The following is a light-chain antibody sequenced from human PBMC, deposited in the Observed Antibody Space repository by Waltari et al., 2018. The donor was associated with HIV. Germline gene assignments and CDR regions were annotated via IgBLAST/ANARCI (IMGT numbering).Light chain of an antibody. CDR3: QQYNDWPPYT. Sequence: EVLLTQSPVTLSVSRGESVTLFCRASQSVNSHLAWYQHKPGQAPRLLIYGASTRATGIPARFIGSGSGTEFSLTISSLQSEDFAVYYCQQYNDWPPYTFGQGTKLEI. CDR2: GAS. V-gene: IGKV3D-15*01. CDR1: QSVNSH. J-gene: IGKJ2*01.